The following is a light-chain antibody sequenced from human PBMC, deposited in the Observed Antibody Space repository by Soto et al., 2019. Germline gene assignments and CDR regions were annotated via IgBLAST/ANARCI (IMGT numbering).Light chain of an antibody. CDR1: QSVSGN. CDR3: QQYNNWPIT. V-gene: IGKV3-15*01. CDR2: GAS. Sequence: EIVMTQSPATLSVSPGERATLSCRASQSVSGNLAWYQQKPGQAPRLLIYGASTRATGIPARFSGSGSGTEFPLTISSLQSEDFAVYYCQQYNNWPITFGPGTKVDIK. J-gene: IGKJ3*01.